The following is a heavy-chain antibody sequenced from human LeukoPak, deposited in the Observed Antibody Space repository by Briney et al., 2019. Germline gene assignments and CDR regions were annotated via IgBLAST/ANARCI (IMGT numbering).Heavy chain of an antibody. V-gene: IGHV3-49*04. CDR2: IRSKTYGGTV. D-gene: IGHD2-15*01. J-gene: IGHJ4*02. CDR1: GYTFADYA. CDR3: NRDCSGGSCYEEMDF. Sequence: GGSLRLSCTASGYTFADYAITWVRQTPGKGLEWVTIIRSKTYGGTVEYAAAVKGRFTISRDDSKSIAYLQMNSLKTEDTAVYYCNRDCSGGSCYEEMDFWGQGTLVTVSS.